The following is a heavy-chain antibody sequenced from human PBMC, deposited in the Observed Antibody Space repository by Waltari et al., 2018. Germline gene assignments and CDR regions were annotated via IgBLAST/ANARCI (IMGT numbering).Heavy chain of an antibody. CDR1: GFTFSSYS. D-gene: IGHD2-8*01. CDR3: ARDHFNGAFDI. Sequence: VQLVESGGGLVKPGGSLRLSCAASGFTFSSYSLNWVRQAPGKGLEWVSSISSSSSYIYYADSVKGRFTISRDNAKNSLYLQMNSLRAEDTAVYYCARDHFNGAFDIWGQGTMVTVSS. J-gene: IGHJ3*02. V-gene: IGHV3-21*01. CDR2: ISSSSSYI.